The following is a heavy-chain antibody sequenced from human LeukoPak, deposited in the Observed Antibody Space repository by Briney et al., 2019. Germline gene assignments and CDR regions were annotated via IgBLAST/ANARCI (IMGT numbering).Heavy chain of an antibody. D-gene: IGHD1-20*01. CDR1: GYTFTSYA. CDR3: ARGPLSPKRYNWNDY. V-gene: IGHV1-3*01. Sequence: ASVKVSCKASGYTFTSYAMHWVRQAPGQRLEWMGWINAGNGNTKYSQKFQGRVTMTRNTFISTAYMELSSLRSEDTAVYYCARGPLSPKRYNWNDYWGQGTLVTVSS. J-gene: IGHJ4*02. CDR2: INAGNGNT.